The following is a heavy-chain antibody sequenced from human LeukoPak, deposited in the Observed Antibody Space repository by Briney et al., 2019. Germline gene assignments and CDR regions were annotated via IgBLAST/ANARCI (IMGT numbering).Heavy chain of an antibody. Sequence: PSETLSLTCAVYGGSFSGYYWSWIRQPPGKGLEWIGEVNHSGSTNYNPSLKSRVTISVDTSKNQFSLKLSSVTAADTAVYYCARGYVMYDDFWSGQHRTLDYWGQGTLGTVSS. D-gene: IGHD3-3*01. J-gene: IGHJ4*02. CDR1: GGSFSGYY. CDR3: ARGYVMYDDFWSGQHRTLDY. V-gene: IGHV4-34*01. CDR2: VNHSGST.